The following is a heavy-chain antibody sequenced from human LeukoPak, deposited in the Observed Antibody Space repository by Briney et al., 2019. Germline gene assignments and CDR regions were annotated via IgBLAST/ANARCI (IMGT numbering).Heavy chain of an antibody. Sequence: GGSLRISCAASGFTFSSYRMNWVRQAPGRGLEWVANIKQDGSEKYYVDSVKGRFTISRDNAKNSLYLQMNSLRVGDTAVYYCARGSSGSYDYWGQGTLVTVSS. D-gene: IGHD6-19*01. J-gene: IGHJ4*02. CDR2: IKQDGSEK. V-gene: IGHV3-7*03. CDR1: GFTFSSYR. CDR3: ARGSSGSYDY.